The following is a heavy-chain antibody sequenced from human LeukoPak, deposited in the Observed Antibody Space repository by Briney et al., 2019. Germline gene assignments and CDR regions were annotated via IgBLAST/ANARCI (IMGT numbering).Heavy chain of an antibody. J-gene: IGHJ3*02. Sequence: GGSLRLSCAASGFTFTDYSINWVRQAPGKGLEWVSYVSSSGGGMLYADSVKGRFTISRDNAKNSLSLQMSSLRVEDTAVYYCARDLYGSGGDAFDIWGQGTMVTVSS. V-gene: IGHV3-48*04. CDR3: ARDLYGSGGDAFDI. CDR2: VSSSGGGM. D-gene: IGHD3-10*01. CDR1: GFTFTDYS.